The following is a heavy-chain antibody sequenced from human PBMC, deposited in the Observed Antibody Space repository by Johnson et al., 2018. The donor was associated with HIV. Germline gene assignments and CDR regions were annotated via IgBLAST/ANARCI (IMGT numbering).Heavy chain of an antibody. D-gene: IGHD4-17*01. V-gene: IGHV3-30-3*01. CDR2: ISYDGSNK. CDR3: ARGDYGDYGRDAFDI. CDR1: GFTSSSYA. J-gene: IGHJ3*02. Sequence: QLVESGGGVVQPGRSLRLSCAASGFTSSSYAMHWVRQAPGKGLEWVAVISYDGSNKYYEDSVKGRFTTSRDNSKNTLYLQMNRLRAEDSAVYYCARGDYGDYGRDAFDIWGRGTMVTVSS.